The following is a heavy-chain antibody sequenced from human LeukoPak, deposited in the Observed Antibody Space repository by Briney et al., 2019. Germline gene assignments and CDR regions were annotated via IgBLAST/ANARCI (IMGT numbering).Heavy chain of an antibody. J-gene: IGHJ2*01. D-gene: IGHD3-10*01. CDR1: EFTFSSYG. CDR2: ISYDGSNK. V-gene: IGHV3-30*18. Sequence: GGSLRLSCAASEFTFSSYGMSWVRQDPGKGLEWVAVISYDGSNKYYADSVKGRFTISRDNSKNTLYLQMNSLRAEDTAVYYCAKVLYYYGSGFDLWGRGTLVTVSS. CDR3: AKVLYYYGSGFDL.